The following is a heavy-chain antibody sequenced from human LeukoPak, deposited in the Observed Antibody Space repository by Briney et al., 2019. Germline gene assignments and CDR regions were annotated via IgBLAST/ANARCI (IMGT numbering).Heavy chain of an antibody. CDR3: AKEGVVATFSEFDY. V-gene: IGHV3-21*04. D-gene: IGHD5-12*01. J-gene: IGHJ4*02. CDR1: GFTFSIYS. Sequence: TGGSLRLSCAASGFTFSIYSMNWVRQAPGKGLEWVSSISSSSNYIYYADSLKGRFTISRDNAKNSLYLQMSSLRAEDTAVYYCAKEGVVATFSEFDYWGQGTLVTVSS. CDR2: ISSSSNYI.